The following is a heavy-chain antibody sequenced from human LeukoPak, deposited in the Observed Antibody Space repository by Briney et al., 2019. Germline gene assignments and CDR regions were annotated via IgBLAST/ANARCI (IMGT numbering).Heavy chain of an antibody. CDR3: VPPAARLRRTISTEYFQH. D-gene: IGHD6-6*01. V-gene: IGHV3-48*03. CDR1: GLSFSSYE. J-gene: IGHJ1*01. Sequence: GGSLRLSCAAAGLSFSSYEMYWVRQAPGKGLEWGSYISGDSTTIYYADSVKGRFTISRDNAKNSLYLRMDSLRAEDTAIYYCVPPAARLRRTISTEYFQHWGPGTLVTVSS. CDR2: ISGDSTTI.